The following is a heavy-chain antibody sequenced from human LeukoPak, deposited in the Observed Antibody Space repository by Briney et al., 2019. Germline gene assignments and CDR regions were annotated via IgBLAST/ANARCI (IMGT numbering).Heavy chain of an antibody. Sequence: GGSLRLSCAASRFTFGSYWMSWVCQAPGKGLEWVANIRQDGSEKYYVDSVKGRFTISRDNGKNSLYLHMNSLRAEDTAVYYCARDSETACEWFDYWGQGTLVTVSS. CDR3: ARDSETACEWFDY. J-gene: IGHJ4*02. CDR2: IRQDGSEK. CDR1: RFTFGSYW. V-gene: IGHV3-7*04. D-gene: IGHD2-21*01.